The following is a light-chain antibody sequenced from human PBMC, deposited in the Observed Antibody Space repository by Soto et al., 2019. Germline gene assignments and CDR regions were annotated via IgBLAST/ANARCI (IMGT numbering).Light chain of an antibody. CDR1: SSNIGTSS. V-gene: IGLV1-44*01. Sequence: VLTQPHSASGTPGQRVTISCSGSSSNIGTSSVHWFQQLPGTAPKLLISTTNQRPSGVPERFSGSKSGTSASLAISGLKFEEEADYTCAAWDASRNGHVFETGTKVTAL. CDR3: AAWDASRNGHV. J-gene: IGLJ1*01. CDR2: TTN.